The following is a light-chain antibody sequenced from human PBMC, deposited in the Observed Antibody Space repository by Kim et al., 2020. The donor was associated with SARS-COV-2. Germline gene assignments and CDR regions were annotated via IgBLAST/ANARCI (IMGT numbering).Light chain of an antibody. J-gene: IGLJ2*01. CDR2: EVS. Sequence: QSVPISCTGTSSDVGGNIYVSWYQQNPGKAPKLIIYEVSRRPSGVPDRFSGSRSGNTASLSISGLQAEDEADYYCCSYVGSFILLFGGGTKVTVL. V-gene: IGLV2-11*03. CDR3: CSYVGSFILL. CDR1: SSDVGGNIY.